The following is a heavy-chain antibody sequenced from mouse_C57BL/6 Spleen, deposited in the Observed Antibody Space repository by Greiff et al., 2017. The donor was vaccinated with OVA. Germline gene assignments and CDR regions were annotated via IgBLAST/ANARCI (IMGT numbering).Heavy chain of an antibody. D-gene: IGHD1-1*01. CDR2: INPDYGTT. V-gene: IGHV1-39*01. Sequence: VQLQQSGPELVKPGASVKISCKASGYSFTGYNMNWVKQSTGKGLEWIGVINPDYGTTSYNQKFKGKATLTVDQSSSTAYMQLNSLTSEDSAVYYCARESLYGSSYGDLFFDYWGQGTTLTVSS. CDR1: GYSFTGYN. J-gene: IGHJ2*01. CDR3: ARESLYGSSYGDLFFDY.